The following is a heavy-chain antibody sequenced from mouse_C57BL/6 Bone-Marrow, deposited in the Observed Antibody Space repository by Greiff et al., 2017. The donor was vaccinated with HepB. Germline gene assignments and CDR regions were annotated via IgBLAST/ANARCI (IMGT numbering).Heavy chain of an antibody. CDR3: ARKRLYDYGGFAY. J-gene: IGHJ3*01. D-gene: IGHD2-4*01. Sequence: VQLQQSGAELARPGASVKLSCKASGYTFTSYGISWVKQSTGQGLEWIGEIYPRSGNTYYNEKFKGKATLTADKSSSTAYMELRSLTSEDSAVYFCARKRLYDYGGFAYWGQGTLVTVSA. CDR2: IYPRSGNT. V-gene: IGHV1-81*01. CDR1: GYTFTSYG.